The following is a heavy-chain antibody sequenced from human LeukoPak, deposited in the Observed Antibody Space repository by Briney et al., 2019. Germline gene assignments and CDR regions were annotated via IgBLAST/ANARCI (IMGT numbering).Heavy chain of an antibody. CDR3: AKDMSSSWYAFDY. CDR2: ISYDGSNK. Sequence: GGSLRLSCVASGFTFSSYGMHWVRQAPGNGLEWVAVISYDGSNKYYADSVKGRFTISGDSSKNTLYLQMNSLRAEDTAVYYCAKDMSSSWYAFDYWGQGTLVTVSS. J-gene: IGHJ4*02. CDR1: GFTFSSYG. D-gene: IGHD6-13*01. V-gene: IGHV3-30*18.